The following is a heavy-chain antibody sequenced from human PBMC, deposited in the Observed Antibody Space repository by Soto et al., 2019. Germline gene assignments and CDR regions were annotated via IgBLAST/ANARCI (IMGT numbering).Heavy chain of an antibody. CDR2: IYYSGST. CDR3: ARDSEWLRVFAP. J-gene: IGHJ5*02. CDR1: GGSISSYY. V-gene: IGHV4-59*01. Sequence: PSETLSLTCTVSGGSISSYYWSWIRQPPGKGLEWIGYIYYSGSTNYNPSPKSRVTISVDTSKNQFSLKLSSVTPAGTAVYYCARDSEWLRVFAPWGRGTLVPVSS. D-gene: IGHD5-12*01.